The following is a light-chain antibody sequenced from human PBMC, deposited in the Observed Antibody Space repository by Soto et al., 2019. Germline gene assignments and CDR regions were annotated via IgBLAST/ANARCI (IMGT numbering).Light chain of an antibody. CDR1: QSVSSY. V-gene: IGKV3-11*01. J-gene: IGKJ1*01. CDR2: DAS. CDR3: QQRGNWPPWT. Sequence: IGLTQSPDTLSLSPGERATPSCRASQSVSSYLAWYQQKPGQAPRLLIYDASNRATGIPSRFSGSGSGTDFTLTISSLEPEDFAVYYCQQRGNWPPWTFGQGTKVDIK.